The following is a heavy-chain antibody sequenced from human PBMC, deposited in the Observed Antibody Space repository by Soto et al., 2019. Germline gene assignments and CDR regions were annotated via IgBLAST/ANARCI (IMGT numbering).Heavy chain of an antibody. J-gene: IGHJ6*02. CDR1: GGTFSSYA. V-gene: IGHV1-69*01. CDR2: IIPIFGTA. CDR3: ARRSEHYYDSSSYYYYYYGMDV. Sequence: QVQLVQSGAEVKKPGSSVKVSCKASGGTFSSYAISWVRQAPGQGLEWMGGIIPIFGTANYAQKFQGRVTITADESTSTAYMELSSMRSEDTAVYYCARRSEHYYDSSSYYYYYYGMDVWGQGPTVTVSS. D-gene: IGHD3-22*01.